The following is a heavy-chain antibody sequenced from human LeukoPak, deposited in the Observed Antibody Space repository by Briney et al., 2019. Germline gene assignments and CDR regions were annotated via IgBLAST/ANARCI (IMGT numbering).Heavy chain of an antibody. D-gene: IGHD3-22*01. J-gene: IGHJ6*03. CDR3: TRGGTYYYDSSGYYYYYYYMDV. CDR1: GFTFSGSA. Sequence: GGSLRLSCAASGFTFSGSAMHWVRQASGKGLEWVGRIRSKANSYATAYAASVKGGFTISRDDSKNTAYLQMNSLKTEDTAVYYCTRGGTYYYDSSGYYYYYYYMDVWGKGTTVTVSS. V-gene: IGHV3-73*01. CDR2: IRSKANSYAT.